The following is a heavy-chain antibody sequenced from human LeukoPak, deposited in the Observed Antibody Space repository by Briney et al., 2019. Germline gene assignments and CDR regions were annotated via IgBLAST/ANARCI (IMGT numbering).Heavy chain of an antibody. Sequence: HPGRSLRLSCAASGFTFITHGMHWVRQAPGKGLEWVAIIAFDVSNQYYADSVKGRFTISRDNSKNTLYLQMNSLRAEDTAVYYCAKDLSRGWSLDYWGQGTLVTVSS. CDR1: GFTFITHG. CDR3: AKDLSRGWSLDY. J-gene: IGHJ4*02. V-gene: IGHV3-30*18. D-gene: IGHD2-15*01. CDR2: IAFDVSNQ.